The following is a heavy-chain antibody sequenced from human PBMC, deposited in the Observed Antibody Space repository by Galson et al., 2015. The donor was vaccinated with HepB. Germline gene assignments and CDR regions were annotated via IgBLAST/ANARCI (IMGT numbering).Heavy chain of an antibody. D-gene: IGHD5-24*01. J-gene: IGHJ4*02. CDR2: IYSGGST. CDR3: ARDPSRWLQSGH. Sequence: SLRLSCAASGFTVSSNYMSWVRQAPGKGLEWVSVIYSGGSTYYADSVKGRFTISRDNSKNTLYLQMNSLRAEDTAVYYCARDPSRWLQSGHWGQGTLVTVSS. CDR1: GFTVSSNY. V-gene: IGHV3-53*05.